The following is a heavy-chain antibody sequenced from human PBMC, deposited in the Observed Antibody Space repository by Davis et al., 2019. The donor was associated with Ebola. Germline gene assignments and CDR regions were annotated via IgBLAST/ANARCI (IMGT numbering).Heavy chain of an antibody. Sequence: SETLSLTCTVSGGSISSYYWSWIRQPPGKGLEWIGYIYYSGSTNYSPSLKSRVTISVDTSKNQFSLKLSSVTAADTAVYYCAKSGLSFGVVKYHYGMDVWGKGTTVTVSS. D-gene: IGHD3-3*01. V-gene: IGHV4-59*01. CDR3: AKSGLSFGVVKYHYGMDV. CDR1: GGSISSYY. CDR2: IYYSGST. J-gene: IGHJ6*04.